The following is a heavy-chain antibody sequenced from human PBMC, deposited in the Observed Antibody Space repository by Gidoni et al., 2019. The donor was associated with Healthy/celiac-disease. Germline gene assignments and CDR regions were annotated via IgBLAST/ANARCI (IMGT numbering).Heavy chain of an antibody. CDR2: IIPIFGTA. CDR1: GGTFCSYA. CDR3: ARVRGWLLLGWGTFDY. Sequence: QVQLVQSGAEVKKPGSSVKVSCKASGGTFCSYAISWVRPAPGQGLEWMGGIIPIFGTANYAQKFQGRVTITADKSTSTAYMELSSLRSEDTAVYYCARVRGWLLLGWGTFDYWGQGTLVTVSS. J-gene: IGHJ4*02. V-gene: IGHV1-69*06. D-gene: IGHD2-21*01.